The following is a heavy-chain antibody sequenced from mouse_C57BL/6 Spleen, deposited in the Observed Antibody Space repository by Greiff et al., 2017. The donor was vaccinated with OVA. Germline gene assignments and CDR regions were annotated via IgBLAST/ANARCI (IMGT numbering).Heavy chain of an antibody. CDR2: ISSGSSTI. J-gene: IGHJ4*01. V-gene: IGHV5-17*01. Sequence: DVKLVESGGGLVKPGGSLKLSCAASGFTFSDYGMHWVRQAPEKGLEWVAYISSGSSTIYYADTVKGRFTISRDNAKNTLFLQMTSLRSEDTAMYYCATYGSSYGYAMDYWGQGTSVTVSS. CDR3: ATYGSSYGYAMDY. D-gene: IGHD1-1*01. CDR1: GFTFSDYG.